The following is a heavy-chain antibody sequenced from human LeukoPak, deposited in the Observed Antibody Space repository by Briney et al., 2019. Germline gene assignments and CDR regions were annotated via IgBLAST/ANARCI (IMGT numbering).Heavy chain of an antibody. CDR3: ARESPVSTGYFDY. J-gene: IGHJ4*02. CDR1: GFTVSSNY. Sequence: GGSLRLSSAASGFTVSSNYMSWVRQAPGKGLEWVSVIYSGGSTYYADSVKGRFTISRDNSKNTLYLQMNSLRAEDTAVYYCARESPVSTGYFDYWGQGTLVTVSS. V-gene: IGHV3-53*01. CDR2: IYSGGST. D-gene: IGHD7-27*01.